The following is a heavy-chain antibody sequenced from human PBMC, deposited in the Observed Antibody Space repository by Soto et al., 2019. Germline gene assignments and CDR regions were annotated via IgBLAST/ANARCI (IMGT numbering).Heavy chain of an antibody. J-gene: IGHJ4*02. CDR1: GGSFSGYY. CDR3: ARVSRLVIMRGNFEY. D-gene: IGHD3-9*01. V-gene: IGHV4-34*01. CDR2: INHSGST. Sequence: SETLSLTCAVYGGSFSGYYWSWIRQPPGKGLEWIGEINHSGSTNYNPSLKSRVTISVDTSKNQFSLKLSSVTAADTAVYYCARVSRLVIMRGNFEYWGQGTLVTVSS.